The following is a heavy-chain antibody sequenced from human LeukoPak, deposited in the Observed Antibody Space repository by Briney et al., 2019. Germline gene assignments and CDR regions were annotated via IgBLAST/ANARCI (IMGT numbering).Heavy chain of an antibody. D-gene: IGHD4-23*01. CDR1: GFTLNTYG. CDR3: AKERYPTAVSMNGLDV. J-gene: IGHJ6*02. V-gene: IGHV3-30*18. CDR2: VSYDGRRE. Sequence: GRSLRLSCTAYGFTLNTYGMHWVRQAPGKGLEWVAMVSYDGRREYVADSVKGRFTISRDISKNTLNLQMNSLRADDTAVYYCAKERYPTAVSMNGLDVWGQGTTVTV.